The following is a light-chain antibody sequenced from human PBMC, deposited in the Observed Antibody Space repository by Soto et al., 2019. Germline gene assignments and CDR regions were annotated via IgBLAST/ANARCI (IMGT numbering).Light chain of an antibody. CDR1: QDIEDD. CDR3: PNDYNYPRT. Sequence: GDTDTITCRASQDIEDDLGWYQQKPGKAPKLLIYATSSLQSGVPSRFSGSGSGTDFSLSIRSLQPEDSATYYCPNDYNYPRTFGQGT. J-gene: IGKJ1*01. CDR2: ATS. V-gene: IGKV1-6*01.